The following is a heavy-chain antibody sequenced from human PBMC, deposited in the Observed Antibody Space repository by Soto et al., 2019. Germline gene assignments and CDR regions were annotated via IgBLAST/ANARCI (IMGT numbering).Heavy chain of an antibody. CDR3: ARGDYYDSSGPTYWYFDL. CDR1: GFTFSSYD. CDR2: IGTAGDT. D-gene: IGHD3-22*01. Sequence: EVPLVESGGGLVQPGGSLRLSCAASGFTFSSYDMHWVRQATGKGLEWVSAIGTAGDTYYPGSVKGRFTISRENATNSLYLQMNSLRAGDTAVYYCARGDYYDSSGPTYWYFDLWGRGTLVTVSS. V-gene: IGHV3-13*01. J-gene: IGHJ2*01.